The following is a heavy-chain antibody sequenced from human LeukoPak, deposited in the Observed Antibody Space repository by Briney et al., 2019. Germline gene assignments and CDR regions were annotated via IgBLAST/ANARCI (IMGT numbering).Heavy chain of an antibody. J-gene: IGHJ4*02. D-gene: IGHD1-26*01. CDR3: AKDKRVGATWNFDY. CDR2: IHTGGST. CDR1: GFTVSSNY. Sequence: GGSLRLSCAASGFTVSSNYMSWVRQAPGKGLEWVSVIHTGGSTYYAGSVKGRFTISRDNSKNTLYLQMNSLRAEDTAVYYCAKDKRVGATWNFDYWGQGTLVTVSS. V-gene: IGHV3-53*01.